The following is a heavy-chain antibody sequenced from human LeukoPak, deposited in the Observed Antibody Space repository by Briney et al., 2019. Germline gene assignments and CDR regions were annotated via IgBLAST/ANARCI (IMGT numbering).Heavy chain of an antibody. Sequence: PGRSLRLSCAASGFTFSSYGMHWVRQAPGKGLEWVAVISYDGSNKYYADSVKGRFTISRDNSKNTLYLQMNSLRAEDTAVYYCARHIVAPHGGMDVWGQGTTVTVSS. CDR1: GFTFSSYG. V-gene: IGHV3-30*03. CDR3: ARHIVAPHGGMDV. J-gene: IGHJ6*02. CDR2: ISYDGSNK. D-gene: IGHD5-12*01.